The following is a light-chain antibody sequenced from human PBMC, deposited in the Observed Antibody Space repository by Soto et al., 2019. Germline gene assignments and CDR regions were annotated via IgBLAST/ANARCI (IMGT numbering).Light chain of an antibody. V-gene: IGKV3-11*01. J-gene: IGKJ1*01. CDR2: DAS. Sequence: EIVLTQSPATLSVSPGERVTLSCRASQSISSYVAWYQQRPGQAPRLLIYDASNRDRGIPARFGGSGSGADFTLSISSLEPEDFAVYHCQQRNMWPRTFGQGTKVDIK. CDR1: QSISSY. CDR3: QQRNMWPRT.